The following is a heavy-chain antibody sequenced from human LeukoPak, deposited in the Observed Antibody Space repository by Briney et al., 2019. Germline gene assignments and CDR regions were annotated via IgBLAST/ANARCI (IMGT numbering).Heavy chain of an antibody. CDR2: INHSGST. D-gene: IGHD2-15*01. CDR3: ARGLLHVHCSGGSCYFYNWFDP. CDR1: GGSFSGYY. V-gene: IGHV4-34*01. Sequence: SETLSLTCAVYGGSFSGYYWSWIRQPPGKGLEWIGEINHSGSTSYNPSLKSRVTISVDTSKNQFSLKLSSVTAAGTAVYYCARGLLHVHCSGGSCYFYNWFDPWGQGTLVTVSS. J-gene: IGHJ5*02.